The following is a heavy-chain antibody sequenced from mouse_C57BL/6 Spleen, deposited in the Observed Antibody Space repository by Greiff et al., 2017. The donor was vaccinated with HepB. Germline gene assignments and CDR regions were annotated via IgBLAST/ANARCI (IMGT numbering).Heavy chain of an antibody. CDR1: GYTFTSYW. Sequence: VQLQQPGTELVKPGASVKLSCKASGYTFTSYWMHWVKQRPGQGLEWIGNINPSNGGTNYNEKFKSKAPLTVDTSSSTAYMQLSSLTSEDSAVYYCARHPPYYDGSSYWYFDVWGTGTTVTVSS. CDR3: ARHPPYYDGSSYWYFDV. V-gene: IGHV1-53*01. D-gene: IGHD1-1*01. J-gene: IGHJ1*03. CDR2: INPSNGGT.